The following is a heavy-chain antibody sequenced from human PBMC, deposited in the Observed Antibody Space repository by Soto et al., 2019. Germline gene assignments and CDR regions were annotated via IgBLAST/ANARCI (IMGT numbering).Heavy chain of an antibody. V-gene: IGHV3-23*01. Sequence: EVQLLESGGGLVQPGGSLRLSCAASGFTFGSYAMNWLRQAPGRGLGCVSFISGSGRTTYYADSVKGRFTVSRDNSKNTLYLRLDSLRAEDTALYYCAKFRGPSYSYYSMDVWGKGTTVTVSS. CDR2: ISGSGRTT. CDR1: GFTFGSYA. D-gene: IGHD3-16*01. CDR3: AKFRGPSYSYYSMDV. J-gene: IGHJ6*03.